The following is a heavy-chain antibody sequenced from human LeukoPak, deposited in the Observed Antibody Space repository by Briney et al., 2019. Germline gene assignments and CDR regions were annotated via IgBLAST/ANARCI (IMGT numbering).Heavy chain of an antibody. D-gene: IGHD1-1*01. J-gene: IGHJ3*02. V-gene: IGHV4-59*08. CDR3: ASYNWNAIDAFDI. CDR2: IHYSGST. Sequence: SETLSLTCAVYGGSFSGYYWSWLRQPPGKGVEWIGYIHYSGSTHYNPSLKSRVTISVDTSKNQVSLKRRSVTAPDTALYYCASYNWNAIDAFDIWGQGTMVTVSS. CDR1: GGSFSGYY.